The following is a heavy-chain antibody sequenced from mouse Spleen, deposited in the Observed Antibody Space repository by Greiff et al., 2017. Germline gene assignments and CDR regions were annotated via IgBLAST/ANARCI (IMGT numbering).Heavy chain of an antibody. CDR1: GYTFTSYW. J-gene: IGHJ4*01. CDR2: IDTSDSYT. D-gene: IGHD2-1*01. Sequence: QVQLKESGAELVRPGASVKLSCKASGYTFTSYWINWVKQRPGQGLEWIGAIDTSDSYTSYNQKFKGKATLTVDESSSTAYMQLSSLTSEDSAVYYCAKVGNYLYYYAMDYWGQGTSVTVSS. CDR3: AKVGNYLYYYAMDY. V-gene: IGHV1-69*02.